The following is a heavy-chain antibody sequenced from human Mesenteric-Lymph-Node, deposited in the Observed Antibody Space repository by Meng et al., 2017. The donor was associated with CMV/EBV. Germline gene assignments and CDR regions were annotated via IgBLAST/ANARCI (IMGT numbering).Heavy chain of an antibody. Sequence: SVKVSCKASGFTFSSSAVQWVRQARGQRLEWIGWIVVGSGNTNYAQKFQGRVSITRDKSTNTAYLDLSSLRSEDTAVYYCGADFGSPSRQYNFDFWGSWGQGTTVTVSS. CDR3: GADFGSPSRQYNFDFWGS. CDR1: GFTFSSSA. D-gene: IGHD3-3*01. V-gene: IGHV1-58*01. CDR2: IVVGSGNT. J-gene: IGHJ6*02.